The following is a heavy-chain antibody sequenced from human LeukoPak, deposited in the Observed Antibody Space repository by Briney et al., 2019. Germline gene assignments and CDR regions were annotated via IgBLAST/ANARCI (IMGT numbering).Heavy chain of an antibody. Sequence: GGSLRLSCAASGFTFSRYAMSWVRQAPGKGREWVSAISGSGGSTYYADSVKGRVTIYRDNSKNTLYIQMNSLRAEDTAVYYCARRAGAYSHPYDYWGQGTLVTVSS. J-gene: IGHJ4*02. V-gene: IGHV3-23*01. CDR1: GFTFSRYA. D-gene: IGHD4/OR15-4a*01. CDR3: ARRAGAYSHPYDY. CDR2: ISGSGGST.